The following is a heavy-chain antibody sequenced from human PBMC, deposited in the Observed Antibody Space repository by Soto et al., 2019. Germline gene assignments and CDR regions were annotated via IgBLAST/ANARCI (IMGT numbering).Heavy chain of an antibody. CDR1: GYTFTGYY. D-gene: IGHD6-13*01. J-gene: IGHJ6*02. Sequence: GASVKVSCKASGYTFTGYYMHWVRQAPGQGLEWMGWINPNSGGTNYAQKFQGRVTMTRDTSISTAYMELSRLRSDDTAVYYCARGDSSSWFNGYYYYGMDVRGQGTTLTVSS. V-gene: IGHV1-2*02. CDR3: ARGDSSSWFNGYYYYGMDV. CDR2: INPNSGGT.